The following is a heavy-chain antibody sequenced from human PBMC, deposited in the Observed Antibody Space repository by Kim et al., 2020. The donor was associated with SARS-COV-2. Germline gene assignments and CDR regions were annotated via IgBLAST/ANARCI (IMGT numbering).Heavy chain of an antibody. CDR1: GYTFTSYY. Sequence: ASVKVSCKASGYTFTSYYVHWFRQAPGQELEWMGIINPSNDASTYAQKFQGRVTLTRDTSTSTVYMELSSLISDDTALYYCSRNRIPMVRGAPDYWGQGTLVTVSS. D-gene: IGHD3-10*01. J-gene: IGHJ4*02. CDR2: INPSNDAS. CDR3: SRNRIPMVRGAPDY. V-gene: IGHV1-46*01.